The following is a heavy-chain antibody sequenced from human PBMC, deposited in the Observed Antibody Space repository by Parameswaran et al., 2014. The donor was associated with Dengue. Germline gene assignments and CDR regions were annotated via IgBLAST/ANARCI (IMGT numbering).Heavy chain of an antibody. J-gene: IGHJ6*03. Sequence: VRQAPGKGVEWIGEINHGGSTNYNPSLKSRVTISVDTSKNQFSLKLRSVTAADTAVYYCARARAYCSSTSCYTRYYYYYMDVWGKGTTVTVSS. CDR2: INHGGST. D-gene: IGHD2-2*02. CDR3: ARARAYCSSTSCYTRYYYYYMDV. V-gene: IGHV4-34*01.